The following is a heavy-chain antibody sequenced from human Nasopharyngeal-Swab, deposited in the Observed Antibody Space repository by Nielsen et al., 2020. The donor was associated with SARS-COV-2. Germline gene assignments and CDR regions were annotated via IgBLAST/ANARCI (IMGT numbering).Heavy chain of an antibody. D-gene: IGHD3-22*01. V-gene: IGHV1-69*04. J-gene: IGHJ4*02. CDR3: ARDQGPYYYDSSGYYFDY. CDR2: IIPILGIA. Sequence: SVTVSCKASGGTFSSYAISWVRQAPGQGLEWMGRIIPILGIANYAQKFQGRVTITADKSTSTAYMELSSLRSEDTAVYYCARDQGPYYYDSSGYYFDYWGQGTLVTVSS. CDR1: GGTFSSYA.